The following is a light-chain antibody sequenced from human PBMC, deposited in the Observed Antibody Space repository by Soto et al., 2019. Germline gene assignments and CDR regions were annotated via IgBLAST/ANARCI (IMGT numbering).Light chain of an antibody. V-gene: IGLV2-14*01. CDR1: SSDVGGYNS. J-gene: IGLJ1*01. Sequence: QSALTQPASVSGSPGQSITISCTGTSSDVGGYNSVSWYQQHPGKAPKLMIYDVSNRPSGVSNRFSGSKSGNTASLTISGLQAEDDADYYFSSYTSSSTLDVFGTGTKLTVL. CDR3: SSYTSSSTLDV. CDR2: DVS.